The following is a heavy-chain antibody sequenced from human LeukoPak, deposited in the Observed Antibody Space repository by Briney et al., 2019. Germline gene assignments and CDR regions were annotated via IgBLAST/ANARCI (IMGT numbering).Heavy chain of an antibody. CDR1: GFTFSSYA. V-gene: IGHV3-23*01. CDR2: ISGSGGIT. D-gene: IGHD5-12*01. CDR3: AKPPSTGYDHYPDY. Sequence: GGSLRLSCAASGFTFSSYAMSWVRQAPGKGLEWVSTISGSGGITYFADSVKGRFTISRDNSKNTMYLQMSNLRAEDTAVYYCAKPPSTGYDHYPDYWGQGTLVTVSS. J-gene: IGHJ4*02.